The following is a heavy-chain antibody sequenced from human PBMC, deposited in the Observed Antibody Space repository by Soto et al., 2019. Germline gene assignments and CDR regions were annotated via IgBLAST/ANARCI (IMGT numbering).Heavy chain of an antibody. CDR2: INAGNGKA. J-gene: IGHJ6*02. D-gene: IGHD5-12*01. Sequence: ASVKVSCKASGYTFTSYAMHWVRQAPGQRLEWMGWINAGNGKAKYSQKFQGRVTITRDTSTSTAYMELSSLRSEDTAVYYCARVRDIDDPRENYYYYYGMDVWGQGTTVTVSS. CDR1: GYTFTSYA. V-gene: IGHV1-3*01. CDR3: ARVRDIDDPRENYYYYYGMDV.